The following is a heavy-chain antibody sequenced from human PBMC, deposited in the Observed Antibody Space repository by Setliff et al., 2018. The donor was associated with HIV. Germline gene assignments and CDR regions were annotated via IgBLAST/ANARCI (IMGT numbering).Heavy chain of an antibody. CDR2: INSDNGNT. CDR1: GYTLSTYA. V-gene: IGHV1-3*01. CDR3: AKTIAAAATLPFDF. Sequence: ASVKVSCKASGYTLSTYALYWVRQAPGQRLEWMGWINSDNGNTKFSQKFQGRLTITADTTASTAYMVLSSLTSEDTAVYYCAKTIAAAATLPFDFWGQGTLVTVSS. D-gene: IGHD6-13*01. J-gene: IGHJ4*02.